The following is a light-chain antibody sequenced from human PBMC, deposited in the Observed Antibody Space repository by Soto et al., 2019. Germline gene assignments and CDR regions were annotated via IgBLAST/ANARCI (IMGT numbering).Light chain of an antibody. V-gene: IGKV1-9*01. CDR2: AAS. CDR1: QGISTY. J-gene: IGKJ5*01. CDR3: QQLLSYPIT. Sequence: DIQLTQSPSFLSASGGDRVTITCRASQGISTYLAWYQQKPGKAPKLLIYAASTLQSGVPLSFSGSGSGTSFTLTISRLQPEDFATYYCQQLLSYPITFGQGTRVE.